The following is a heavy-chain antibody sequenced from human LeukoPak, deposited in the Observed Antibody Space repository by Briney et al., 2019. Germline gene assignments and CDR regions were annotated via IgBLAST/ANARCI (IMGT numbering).Heavy chain of an antibody. J-gene: IGHJ4*02. CDR3: AREVSEGFDF. Sequence: GGSLRLSCTASGFTFSGYSMNWIRQAPGKGLEWVSSFGTRSTSIYHAGSVKGRLAISRDNAKNSLYLQMNSLRAEDTAVYYCAREVSEGFDFWGQGTLVTVSS. V-gene: IGHV3-21*01. D-gene: IGHD3-22*01. CDR1: GFTFSGYS. CDR2: FGTRSTSI.